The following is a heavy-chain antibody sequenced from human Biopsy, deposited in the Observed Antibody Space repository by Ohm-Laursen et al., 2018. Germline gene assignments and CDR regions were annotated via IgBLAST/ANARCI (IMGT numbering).Heavy chain of an antibody. Sequence: SHTLSLTCNVSGGDINNYYWIWIRQPARKGLEWIGRIYPGGSTNYNPSLKSRVTMSVDTSKKQLSLRLRSVTAADTAMYYCASVVLGPTNDAFDLWGQGTMVVVSS. CDR1: GGDINNYY. J-gene: IGHJ3*01. CDR3: ASVVLGPTNDAFDL. CDR2: IYPGGST. D-gene: IGHD3-22*01. V-gene: IGHV4-4*07.